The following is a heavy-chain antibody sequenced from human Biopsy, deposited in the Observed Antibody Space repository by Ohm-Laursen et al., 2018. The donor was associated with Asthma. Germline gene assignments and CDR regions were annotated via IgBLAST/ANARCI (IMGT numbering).Heavy chain of an antibody. CDR3: ARGQKSAGDRWFDP. J-gene: IGHJ5*02. V-gene: IGHV1-2*06. CDR2: INPNSGGT. Sequence: SVKVSCKASGYTFISCHIHWMRQAPGQGLEWMGRINPNSGGTNYAQKFQGRVTMTRDTSISTAYMEVSRLRSDDTAVYYCARGQKSAGDRWFDPWGQGTLVTVSS. CDR1: GYTFISCH. D-gene: IGHD6-13*01.